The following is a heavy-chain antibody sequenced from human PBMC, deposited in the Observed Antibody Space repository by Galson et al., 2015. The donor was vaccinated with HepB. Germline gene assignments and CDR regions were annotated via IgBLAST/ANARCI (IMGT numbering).Heavy chain of an antibody. CDR1: GFTFDDYA. Sequence: SLSLSCAASGFTFDDYAMHWVRQAPGKGLEWVSSISWNSGSIGYVDSVKGRFTVSRDTGKNSLYLQMNSLRAEDTALYYCAKGHYGSSGYEGNYFDFWGQGTLVTVSS. J-gene: IGHJ4*02. V-gene: IGHV3-9*01. CDR3: AKGHYGSSGYEGNYFDF. D-gene: IGHD3-22*01. CDR2: ISWNSGSI.